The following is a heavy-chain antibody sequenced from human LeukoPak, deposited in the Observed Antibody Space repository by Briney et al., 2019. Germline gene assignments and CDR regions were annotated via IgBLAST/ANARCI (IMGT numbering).Heavy chain of an antibody. CDR3: AKDSGPYTSGYYGH. V-gene: IGHV3-23*01. Sequence: GGSLRLSCAASGFTFSSYAMSWVRQAPGKRLEWVSAISGGGATTYYADSVKGRFTISRDNSKNMLFLQMNSLRAEDTAVYYCAKDSGPYTSGYYGHWGQGTLVTVSS. D-gene: IGHD3-22*01. CDR2: ISGGGATT. CDR1: GFTFSSYA. J-gene: IGHJ4*02.